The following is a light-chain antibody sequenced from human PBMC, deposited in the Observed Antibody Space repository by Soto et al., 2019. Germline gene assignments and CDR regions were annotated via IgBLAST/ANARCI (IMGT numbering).Light chain of an antibody. CDR3: QTWGTGIGV. V-gene: IGLV4-69*01. Sequence: QLVLTQSPSASASLGASVILTCTLSSGHSSYAIAWHQQQPEKGPRYLMNLNSDGSHTKGDGIPDRFSGSSSGAERYLTIFSLQSDDEADYYCQTWGTGIGVFGGGTKLTVL. CDR1: SGHSSYA. J-gene: IGLJ2*01. CDR2: LNSDGSH.